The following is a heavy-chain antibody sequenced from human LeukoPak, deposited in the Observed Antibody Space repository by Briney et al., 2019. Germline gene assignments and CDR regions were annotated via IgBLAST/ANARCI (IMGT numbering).Heavy chain of an antibody. Sequence: SETLSLTCTVSGGSISSGGYYWNWIRQHPGKGLEWVGYIYYSGSSYYNPPLKSRLTISVDTSKNQFSLKLTSLTAADTAVYYCATAPPSFYYGSGSQYFDYWGQGTLVTVSS. CDR1: GGSISSGGYY. V-gene: IGHV4-31*03. J-gene: IGHJ4*02. CDR3: ATAPPSFYYGSGSQYFDY. CDR2: IYYSGSS. D-gene: IGHD3-10*01.